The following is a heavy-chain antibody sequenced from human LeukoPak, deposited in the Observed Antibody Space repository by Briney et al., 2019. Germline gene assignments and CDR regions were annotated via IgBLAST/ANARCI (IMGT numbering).Heavy chain of an antibody. CDR1: GFTFSSYW. CDR2: INRDGSRT. CDR3: AKGSGTGTMINDAFDI. D-gene: IGHD1-7*01. Sequence: GGSLRLSCAASGFTFSSYWMHWVRQAPGKGLVWVSRINRDGSRTSYADSVKGRFTISRDNSKNTLYLQMNSLRAEDTAVYYCAKGSGTGTMINDAFDIWGQGTMVTVSS. V-gene: IGHV3-74*01. J-gene: IGHJ3*02.